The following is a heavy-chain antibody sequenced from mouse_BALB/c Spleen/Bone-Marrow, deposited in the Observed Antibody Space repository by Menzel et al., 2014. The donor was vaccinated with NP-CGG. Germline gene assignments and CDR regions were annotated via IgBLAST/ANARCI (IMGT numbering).Heavy chain of an antibody. CDR1: GFTFRSFG. J-gene: IGHJ2*01. CDR3: TRGGNWDDFDY. V-gene: IGHV5-17*02. CDR2: ISSDSSAV. D-gene: IGHD4-1*01. Sequence: EVQVVESGGGLVQPGGSRKLSCAASGFTFRSFGMHWVRQAPEKGLEWVAYISSDSSAVYYADTVKGRFTISRDNPKNTLFLQMTSLRSEDTAMYYCTRGGNWDDFDYWGQGTTHTVSS.